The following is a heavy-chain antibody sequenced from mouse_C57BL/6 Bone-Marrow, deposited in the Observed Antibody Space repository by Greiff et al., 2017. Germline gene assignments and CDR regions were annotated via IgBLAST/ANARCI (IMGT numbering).Heavy chain of an antibody. CDR2: IDPESGGT. CDR1: GFNITGDY. V-gene: IGHV14-4*01. J-gene: IGHJ4*01. D-gene: IGHD1-1*01. CDR3: TTDYYGSSYENYAMDY. Sequence: VQLQQSGAELVRPGASVKLSCTASGFNITGDYMHWVKQRPEQGLEWIGWIDPESGGTKYASKFQGKATLTADKPSNTAYLQLSSLTSEDTAVYYCTTDYYGSSYENYAMDYWGQGTSVTVSS.